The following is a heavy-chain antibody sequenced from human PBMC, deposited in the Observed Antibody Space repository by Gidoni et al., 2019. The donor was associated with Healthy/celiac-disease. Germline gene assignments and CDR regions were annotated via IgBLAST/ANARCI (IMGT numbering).Heavy chain of an antibody. CDR1: GYTFTSYA. D-gene: IGHD6-13*01. V-gene: IGHV1-8*01. J-gene: IGHJ6*02. CDR3: ARGPYSSSWYHYYYYYGMDV. Sequence: QVQLVQSGAEVKKPGASVKVSCKASGYTFTSYAINWVRQATGQGLEWMGWMNPNSGNTGYAQKFQGRVTMTRNTSISTAYMELSSLRSEDTAVYYCARGPYSSSWYHYYYYYGMDVWGQGTTVTVSS. CDR2: MNPNSGNT.